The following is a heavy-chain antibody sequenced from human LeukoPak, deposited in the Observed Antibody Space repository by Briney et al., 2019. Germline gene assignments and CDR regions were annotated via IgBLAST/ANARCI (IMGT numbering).Heavy chain of an antibody. CDR2: VNPNSCNT. Sequence: AAVKVSCKASGYTFTSYDINWVRQPTAPGIEWMGWVNPNSCNTGYAQKFQARVTMTRNSTINTAYMELSSLRSEDTAVYYCASPIAAAGGLDYWGQGTLVTVSS. CDR3: ASPIAAAGGLDY. J-gene: IGHJ4*02. D-gene: IGHD6-13*01. CDR1: GYTFTSYD. V-gene: IGHV1-8*01.